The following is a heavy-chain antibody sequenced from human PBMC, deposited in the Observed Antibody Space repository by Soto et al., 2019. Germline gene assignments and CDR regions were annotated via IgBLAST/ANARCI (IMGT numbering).Heavy chain of an antibody. J-gene: IGHJ3*02. D-gene: IGHD4-4*01. V-gene: IGHV3-7*01. CDR1: GFTFGSHW. CDR3: ARTVNAAYDM. Sequence: DVQLVESGGGLVQPGGSLSVSCAASGFTFGSHWMSWVRLSPGKGLEWVANIKQDGSEKYYVDSVKGRFTISRDNAKDSLFLQMNSLRVEDTALYYCARTVNAAYDMWGRGTVVTVSS. CDR2: IKQDGSEK.